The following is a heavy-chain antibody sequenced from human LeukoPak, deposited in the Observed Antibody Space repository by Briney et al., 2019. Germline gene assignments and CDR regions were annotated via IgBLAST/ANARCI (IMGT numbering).Heavy chain of an antibody. CDR1: GYTFSGSA. D-gene: IGHD2-21*02. Sequence: PGGSLRLSCAASGYTFSGSAMHWVRQASGKGLEWVGRIRSKANSYATAYAASVKGRFTISRDDSKNTAYLQMNSLKTEDTAVYYRLVTGWVYWGQGTLVTVSS. CDR3: LVTGWVY. V-gene: IGHV3-73*01. CDR2: IRSKANSYAT. J-gene: IGHJ4*02.